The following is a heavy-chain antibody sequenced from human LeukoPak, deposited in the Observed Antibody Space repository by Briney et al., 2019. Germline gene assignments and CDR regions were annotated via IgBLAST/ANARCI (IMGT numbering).Heavy chain of an antibody. D-gene: IGHD5-18*01. J-gene: IGHJ4*02. V-gene: IGHV1-2*02. CDR3: AGGDTTVAANVEY. Sequence: ASVKVSCKASGYTFTGYYMHWVRQAPGQGLEWMGWINPNSGGTKYAQKFQGRVTMTRDTSISTAYMELSRLRSDDTAVYYCAGGDTTVAANVEYWGQRTLVSVSS. CDR1: GYTFTGYY. CDR2: INPNSGGT.